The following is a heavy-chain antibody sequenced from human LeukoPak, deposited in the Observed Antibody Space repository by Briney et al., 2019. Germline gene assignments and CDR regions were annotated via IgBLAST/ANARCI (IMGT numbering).Heavy chain of an antibody. V-gene: IGHV4-4*09. CDR3: ARVPEGDTAMVNSWFDP. Sequence: SETLSLTCTVSGGSISTYYWSWIRQPPGKGLEWIGYIYTSGSTDYNPSLKSRVTISLDTSNNQFSLNLSSVTAADTAVYYCARVPEGDTAMVNSWFDPWGQGTLVTVSS. D-gene: IGHD5-18*01. J-gene: IGHJ5*02. CDR1: GGSISTYY. CDR2: IYTSGST.